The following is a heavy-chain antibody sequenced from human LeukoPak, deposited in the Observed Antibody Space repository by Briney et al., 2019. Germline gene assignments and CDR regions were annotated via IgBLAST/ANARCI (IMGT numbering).Heavy chain of an antibody. Sequence: PSETLSHTCTVSGGSISSYYWSWIRQPAGKGLEWIGRIYTSGSTNYNPSLKSRVTMSVDTSKNQFSLKLSSVTAADTAVYYCARDFYAGINDAFDIWGQGTMVTVSS. J-gene: IGHJ3*02. CDR1: GGSISSYY. CDR2: IYTSGST. V-gene: IGHV4-4*07. CDR3: ARDFYAGINDAFDI. D-gene: IGHD3-16*01.